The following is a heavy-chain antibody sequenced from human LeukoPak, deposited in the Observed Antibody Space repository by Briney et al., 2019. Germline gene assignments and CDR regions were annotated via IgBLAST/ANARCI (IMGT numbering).Heavy chain of an antibody. V-gene: IGHV3-23*01. J-gene: IGHJ4*02. D-gene: IGHD3-22*01. CDR2: ISVSGGRK. CDR1: GFTFSSYA. Sequence: GGSLRLSCRASGFTFSSYAMSGPPQSPGKALKWFSGISVSGGRKYYADTVKGRYTISRDNSTNTLYLQMNSLRAEDTAVYYCVGFYDSSGSHYFDYWGQGTQVTVSS. CDR3: VGFYDSSGSHYFDY.